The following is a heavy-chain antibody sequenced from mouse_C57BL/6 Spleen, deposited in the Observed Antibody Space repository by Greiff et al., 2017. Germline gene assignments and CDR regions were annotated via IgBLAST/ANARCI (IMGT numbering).Heavy chain of an antibody. Sequence: QVQLQQPGAELVMPGASVKLSCKASGYTFTSYWMQWVKQRPGQGLEWIGEIDPSDSYTNYNQKFKGKATLTVDTSSSTAYMQLSSLTSEDSAVYYCANSLPFAYWGQGTLVTVSA. CDR3: ANSLPFAY. V-gene: IGHV1-50*01. D-gene: IGHD2-1*01. J-gene: IGHJ3*01. CDR2: IDPSDSYT. CDR1: GYTFTSYW.